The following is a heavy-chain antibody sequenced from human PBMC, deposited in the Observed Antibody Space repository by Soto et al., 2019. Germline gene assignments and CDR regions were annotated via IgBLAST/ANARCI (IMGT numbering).Heavy chain of an antibody. D-gene: IGHD6-13*01. CDR1: GYTFTSYY. CDR3: ARVWIAAAGRRGNFDY. V-gene: IGHV1-46*01. J-gene: IGHJ4*02. Sequence: GASVKVSCKASGYTFTSYYMHWVRQAPGQGLERMGIINPSGGSTSYGQKFQGRVTMTRDTSTSTVYMELSRLRSEDTAVYYCARVWIAAAGRRGNFDYWGQGTLVTVSS. CDR2: INPSGGST.